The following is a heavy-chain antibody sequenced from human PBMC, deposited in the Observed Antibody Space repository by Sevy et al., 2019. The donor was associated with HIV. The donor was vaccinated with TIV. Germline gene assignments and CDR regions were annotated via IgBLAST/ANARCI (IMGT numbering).Heavy chain of an antibody. CDR2: INSDGSTT. Sequence: GGSLRLSCVGSGFTFNSFWMHWVRQAPGKGLVWVSHINSDGSTTDYADSVKGRFTISRDNAKNTLYLQMNSLRVEDTAVDYCASWGGILAAAGGCWGRGALVTVSS. D-gene: IGHD6-13*01. CDR1: GFTFNSFW. V-gene: IGHV3-74*01. CDR3: ASWGGILAAAGGC. J-gene: IGHJ4*02.